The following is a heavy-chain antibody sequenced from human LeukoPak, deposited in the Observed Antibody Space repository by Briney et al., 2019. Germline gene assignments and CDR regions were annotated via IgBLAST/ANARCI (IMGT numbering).Heavy chain of an antibody. CDR3: ARQRSSGWYYFDY. V-gene: IGHV3-30-3*01. J-gene: IGHJ4*02. CDR2: ISYDGSNK. CDR1: EFTFSTYN. D-gene: IGHD6-19*01. Sequence: PGGSLRLSCAASEFTFSTYNMNWVRQAPGKGLEWVAVISYDGSNKYYADSVKGRFTISRDNSKNTLYLQMNSLRAEDTAVYYCARQRSSGWYYFDYWGQGTLVTVSS.